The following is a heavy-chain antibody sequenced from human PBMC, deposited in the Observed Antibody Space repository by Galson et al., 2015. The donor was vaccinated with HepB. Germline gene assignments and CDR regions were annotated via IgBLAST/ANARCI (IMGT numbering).Heavy chain of an antibody. D-gene: IGHD1-1*01. CDR2: ISAVGNTA. V-gene: IGHV3-30-3*01. CDR3: ARDSNWNFDY. Sequence: SCNPLSGGGQSPVTRLDKLAIISAVGNTALYADAVKGRFTISRDNSKNTLSLQMNSLRPDDTAVYYCARDSNWNFDYWGQGTLVTVSS. CDR1: SCNP. J-gene: IGHJ4*02.